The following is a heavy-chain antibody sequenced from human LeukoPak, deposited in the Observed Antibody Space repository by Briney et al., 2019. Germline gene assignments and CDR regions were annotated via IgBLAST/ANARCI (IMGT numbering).Heavy chain of an antibody. CDR2: INPNSGGT. CDR1: GYTFTGYY. V-gene: IGHV1-2*02. J-gene: IGHJ4*02. Sequence: GASVKVSCKASGYTFTGYYMHWVRQAPGQGLEWMGWINPNSGGTNYAQKFQGRVTMTRDTSISTAYMELSRLRSDDTAVYYCARSPYFLDYYDSSGYYPHWGQGTLVTVSS. D-gene: IGHD3-22*01. CDR3: ARSPYFLDYYDSSGYYPH.